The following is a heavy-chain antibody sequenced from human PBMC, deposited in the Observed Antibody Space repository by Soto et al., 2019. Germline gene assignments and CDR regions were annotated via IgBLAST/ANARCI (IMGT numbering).Heavy chain of an antibody. J-gene: IGHJ4*02. D-gene: IGHD1-1*01. CDR2: ISDRGATT. V-gene: IGHV3-23*01. CDR1: GFTISSNA. Sequence: GGCLRLSCAASGFTISSNAMYWVRQAPGKGLEWVSAISDRGATTHYADSVKGRFTISRDTSKNTLYLQLNTLRADDTAVYYCAKDKPGTTSFDYWGQGTLVTVSS. CDR3: AKDKPGTTSFDY.